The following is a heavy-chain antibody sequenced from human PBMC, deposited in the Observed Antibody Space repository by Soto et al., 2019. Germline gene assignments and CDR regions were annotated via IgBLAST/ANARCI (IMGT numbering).Heavy chain of an antibody. D-gene: IGHD6-13*01. J-gene: IGHJ6*02. CDR2: IDPSDSYT. CDR3: ARHLRQHCYYYFGMDV. CDR1: GYSFTSYW. Sequence: GESLKISCKGSGYSFTSYWISWVRQMPGKGLEWMGRIDPSDSYTNYSPSFQGHVTISADKSISTAYLQWSSLKASDTAMYYCARHLRQHCYYYFGMDVCGQGTTVSV. V-gene: IGHV5-10-1*01.